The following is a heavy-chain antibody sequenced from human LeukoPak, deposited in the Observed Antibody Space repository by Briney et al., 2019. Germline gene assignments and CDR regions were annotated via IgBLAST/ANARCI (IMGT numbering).Heavy chain of an antibody. CDR2: ISNNGGYI. D-gene: IGHD2-15*01. J-gene: IGHJ4*02. Sequence: GGSLRLSCAASGFTFSSSAMSWVRQAPGKGLEWVSAISNNGGYIYYADSVQGRFTISRDNSKSTLCLQMNSLRAEDTAVYYCAKQLGYCSDGSCYFPYWGQGTLVTVSS. V-gene: IGHV3-23*01. CDR3: AKQLGYCSDGSCYFPY. CDR1: GFTFSSSA.